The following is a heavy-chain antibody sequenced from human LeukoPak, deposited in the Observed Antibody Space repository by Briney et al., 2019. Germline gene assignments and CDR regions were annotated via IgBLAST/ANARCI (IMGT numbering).Heavy chain of an antibody. Sequence: GGSLRLSRAASGFTFSSYSMNWVRQAPGKGLEWVSSISSSSSYIYYADSVKGRFTISRDNAKNSLYLQMNSLRAEDTAVYYCARVSSGYYGYYMDVWGKGTTVTVSS. CDR3: ARVSSGYYGYYMDV. D-gene: IGHD3-22*01. CDR2: ISSSSSYI. CDR1: GFTFSSYS. V-gene: IGHV3-21*01. J-gene: IGHJ6*03.